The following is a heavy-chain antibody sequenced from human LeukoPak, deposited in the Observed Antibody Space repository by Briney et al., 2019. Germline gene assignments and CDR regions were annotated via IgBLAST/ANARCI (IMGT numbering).Heavy chain of an antibody. CDR1: GFSVSNNY. CDR2: TYSGGSR. D-gene: IGHD2-15*01. Sequence: GGSLRLSCAASGFSVSNNYMTWVRQAPGKGLEWVSVTYSGGSRYYADSVKGRFTISRDNSKNTLYLQMNSLRVEDTAVYYCARDGVVVAATPDYYYYGMDVWGKGTTVTVSS. CDR3: ARDGVVVAATPDYYYYGMDV. J-gene: IGHJ6*04. V-gene: IGHV3-53*01.